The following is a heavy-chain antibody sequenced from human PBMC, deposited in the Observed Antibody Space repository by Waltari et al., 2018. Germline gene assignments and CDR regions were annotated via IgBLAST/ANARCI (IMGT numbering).Heavy chain of an antibody. J-gene: IGHJ5*02. CDR3: ARHYGDIRIHWLDP. V-gene: IGHV5-51*01. Sequence: QLVQSGAELKKPGESLKISCQTSGYSFNNYWIAWGRQTPGKGLEWMGAIWPGNSDVRYNPSFQGQVTFSVNKSISAAYLQWSSLKASDTAIYYCARHYGDIRIHWLDPWGQGTLVTDSS. CDR2: IWPGNSDV. CDR1: GYSFNNYW. D-gene: IGHD4-17*01.